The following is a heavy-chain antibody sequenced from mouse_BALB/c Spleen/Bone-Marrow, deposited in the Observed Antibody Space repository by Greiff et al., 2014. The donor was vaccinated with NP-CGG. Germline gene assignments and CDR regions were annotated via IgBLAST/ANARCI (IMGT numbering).Heavy chain of an antibody. D-gene: IGHD3-3*01. J-gene: IGHJ2*01. CDR1: GYAFTNYL. V-gene: IGHV1-54*01. CDR3: ARRDGSYFDY. Sequence: VQLQQSGAELVRPGTSVKVSCKASGYAFTNYLIEWVKQRPGQGLEWIGMINPGSGDTNYNEKFKGKATLTADKSSSTAYMQLSSLTSDDSAVYFCARRDGSYFDYWGQGTTLTVSS. CDR2: INPGSGDT.